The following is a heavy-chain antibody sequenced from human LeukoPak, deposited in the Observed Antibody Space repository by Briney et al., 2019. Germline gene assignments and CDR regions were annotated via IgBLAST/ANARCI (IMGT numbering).Heavy chain of an antibody. CDR2: INPSGGST. Sequence: ASVKVSCKTSGYTFTSYYMHWVRQAPGQGLEWMGVINPSGGSTSYAQKFQGRVTMTRDTSTSTVYMELSSLGSEDTAVYYCARGAVTASLRNFFDYWGQGTLVTVSS. CDR3: ARGAVTASLRNFFDY. D-gene: IGHD6-19*01. CDR1: GYTFTSYY. J-gene: IGHJ4*02. V-gene: IGHV1-46*01.